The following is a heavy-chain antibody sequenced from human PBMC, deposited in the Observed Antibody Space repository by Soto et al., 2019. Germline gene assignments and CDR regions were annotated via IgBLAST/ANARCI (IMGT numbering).Heavy chain of an antibody. Sequence: PGESMRLSCAASGFPFSSYCMHWVSKAPGKGLEWVAVIWYDGSNKYYADSVKGRFTISRDNSKNTLYLQMNSLRAEDTAVYYCARSYYYDSSGYYRSFFQHWGQGTLVTVSS. V-gene: IGHV3-33*01. CDR2: IWYDGSNK. CDR1: GFPFSSYC. CDR3: ARSYYYDSSGYYRSFFQH. J-gene: IGHJ1*01. D-gene: IGHD3-22*01.